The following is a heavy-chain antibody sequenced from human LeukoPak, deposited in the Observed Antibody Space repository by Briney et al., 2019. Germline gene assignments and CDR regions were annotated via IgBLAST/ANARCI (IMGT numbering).Heavy chain of an antibody. J-gene: IGHJ4*02. Sequence: SETLSLTCTVSGDSIISSYYWSWIRQPPGKGLEWIGCIYYSGNTNYNPSLKSRVTISVDTSKNQFSLKLSSVTAADTAVYYCARGEMGISIRDYWGQGTLVTVSS. V-gene: IGHV4-59*01. CDR1: GDSIISSYY. CDR2: IYYSGNT. CDR3: ARGEMGISIRDY. D-gene: IGHD3-16*01.